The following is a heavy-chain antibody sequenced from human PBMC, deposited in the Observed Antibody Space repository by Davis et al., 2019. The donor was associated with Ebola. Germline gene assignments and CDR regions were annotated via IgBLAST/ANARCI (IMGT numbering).Heavy chain of an antibody. J-gene: IGHJ3*02. CDR3: ARVQGYDSSGYYRGADAFDI. Sequence: GESLKISCAASGFTFSSYAMSWVRQAPGKGLEWVSAISGSGGSTYYADSVKGRFTISRDNSKNTLYLQMNSLRAEDTAVYYCARVQGYDSSGYYRGADAFDIWGQGTMVTVSS. D-gene: IGHD3-22*01. V-gene: IGHV3-23*01. CDR1: GFTFSSYA. CDR2: ISGSGGST.